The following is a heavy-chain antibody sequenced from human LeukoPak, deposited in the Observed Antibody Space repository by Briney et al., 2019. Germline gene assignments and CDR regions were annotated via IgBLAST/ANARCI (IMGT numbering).Heavy chain of an antibody. CDR3: AKQVLRYFDWLAGEDY. D-gene: IGHD3-9*01. V-gene: IGHV3-23*01. CDR1: GFTFSSYA. J-gene: IGHJ4*02. Sequence: GGSLRLSCAAFGFTFSSYAMSWVRQAPGKGLEWVSAISGSGGSTYYADSVKGRFTISRDNSKNTLYLQMNSLRAEDTAVYYCAKQVLRYFDWLAGEDYWGQGTLVTVSS. CDR2: ISGSGGST.